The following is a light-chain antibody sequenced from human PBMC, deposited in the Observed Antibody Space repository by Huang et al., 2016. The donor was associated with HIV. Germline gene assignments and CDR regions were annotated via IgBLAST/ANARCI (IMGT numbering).Light chain of an antibody. CDR2: GAS. V-gene: IGKV3-15*01. J-gene: IGKJ1*01. CDR1: QSINTN. Sequence: EIVLTQSPATLSVSPGERATLSCRASQSINTNLAWYQQKYGQATRLLISGASTRAIGIPARFSGSGSRTECTLTISSLQSEDFAVYYCQQYSHWPQTFGQGTKVEIK. CDR3: QQYSHWPQT.